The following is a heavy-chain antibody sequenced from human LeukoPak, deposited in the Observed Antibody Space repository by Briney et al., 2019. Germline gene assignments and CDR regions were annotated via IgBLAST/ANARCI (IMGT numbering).Heavy chain of an antibody. D-gene: IGHD6-13*01. CDR3: ARYEDSSSWPFDAFDI. V-gene: IGHV5-51*01. J-gene: IGHJ3*02. Sequence: GESLKISCKGSGYSFTSYWIGWVRQMPGKGLEWMGIIYPGDSDTRYSPSFQGQVTISADKSISTAYLQWSSLKASDTAMYYCARYEDSSSWPFDAFDIWGQGTMVTVSS. CDR2: IYPGDSDT. CDR1: GYSFTSYW.